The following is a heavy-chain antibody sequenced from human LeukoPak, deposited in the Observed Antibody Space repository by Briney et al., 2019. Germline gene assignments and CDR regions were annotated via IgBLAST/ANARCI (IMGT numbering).Heavy chain of an antibody. Sequence: ASVKVSCKVSGYTLTELSMHWVRQAPGKGLEWMGGFDPEDGETIYAQKFQGRVTMTEDTSTDTAYMELSRLRSDDTAVYYCARDSDPYLGVVVVAATPDYWGQGTLVTVSS. J-gene: IGHJ4*02. CDR2: FDPEDGET. CDR3: ARDSDPYLGVVVVAATPDY. V-gene: IGHV1-24*01. D-gene: IGHD2-15*01. CDR1: GYTLTELS.